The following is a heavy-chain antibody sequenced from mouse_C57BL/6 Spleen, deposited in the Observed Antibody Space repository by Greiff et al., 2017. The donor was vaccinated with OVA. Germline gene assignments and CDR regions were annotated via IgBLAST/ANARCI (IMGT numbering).Heavy chain of an antibody. J-gene: IGHJ1*03. D-gene: IGHD1-1*01. CDR2: IWTGGGT. CDR1: GFSLTSYA. V-gene: IGHV2-9-1*01. CDR3: ARGYYYGSSGYFDV. Sequence: QVQLQQSGPGLVAPSQSLSITCTVSGFSLTSYAISWVRQPPGKGLEWLGVIWTGGGTNYNSALKSRLSISKDNSKSQVFLKMNSLQTDDTARYYCARGYYYGSSGYFDVWGTGTTVTVSS.